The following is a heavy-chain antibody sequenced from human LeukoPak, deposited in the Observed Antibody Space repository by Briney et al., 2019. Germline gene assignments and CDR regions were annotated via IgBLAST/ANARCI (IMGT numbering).Heavy chain of an antibody. V-gene: IGHV1-69*13. Sequence: ASVKVSCKASGGTFSSYAISWVRQAPGQGLEWMGGIIPIFCTANYAQKLQGRVTITADESTSTAYMELSSLRSEDTAVYYCARDRPPILTGYNDAFDIWGQGTMVTVSS. J-gene: IGHJ3*02. CDR1: GGTFSSYA. D-gene: IGHD3-9*01. CDR3: ARDRPPILTGYNDAFDI. CDR2: IIPIFCTA.